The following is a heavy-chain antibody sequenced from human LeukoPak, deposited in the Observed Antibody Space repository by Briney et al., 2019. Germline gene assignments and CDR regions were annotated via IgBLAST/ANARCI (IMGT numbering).Heavy chain of an antibody. D-gene: IGHD6-19*01. J-gene: IGHJ4*02. CDR3: ARDAPQEGIAVAGRFDY. CDR2: INPSGGST. Sequence: ASVKVSCKASGGTFSSYAISWVRQAPGQGLEWMGIINPSGGSTSYAQKFQGRVTMTRDMSTSTVYMELSSLRSEDTAVYYCARDAPQEGIAVAGRFDYWGQGTLVTVSS. CDR1: GGTFSSYA. V-gene: IGHV1-46*01.